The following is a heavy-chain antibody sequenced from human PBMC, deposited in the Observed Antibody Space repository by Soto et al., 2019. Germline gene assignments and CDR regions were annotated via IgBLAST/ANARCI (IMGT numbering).Heavy chain of an antibody. V-gene: IGHV3-23*01. CDR3: AKRSSSYTFDY. D-gene: IGHD6-6*01. CDR2: ISGSDDST. J-gene: IGHJ4*02. Sequence: EVQLLESGGGLVQPGESLRLSCAASGFTFSSYAMSWVRQAPGKGLEWVSVISGSDDSTYYADSVKGRVTISRDNSQNTLYLQMNSLRAEDTAVYYCAKRSSSYTFDYWGQGTLVTVSS. CDR1: GFTFSSYA.